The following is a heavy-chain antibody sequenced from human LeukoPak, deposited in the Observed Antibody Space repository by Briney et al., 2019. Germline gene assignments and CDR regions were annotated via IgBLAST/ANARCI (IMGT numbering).Heavy chain of an antibody. CDR3: ATLTFGGDYFDY. V-gene: IGHV3-9*01. J-gene: IGHJ4*02. CDR2: ISWNSGSI. D-gene: IGHD3-16*01. Sequence: GGSLRLSCAASGFTFDDYAMHWVRQAPGKGLEWVSGISWNSGSIGYADSVKGRFTISRDNAKSSLYLQMNSLRAEDTALYYCATLTFGGDYFDYWGQGTLVTVSS. CDR1: GFTFDDYA.